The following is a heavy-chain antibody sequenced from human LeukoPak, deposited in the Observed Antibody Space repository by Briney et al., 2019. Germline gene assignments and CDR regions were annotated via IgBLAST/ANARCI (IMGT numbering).Heavy chain of an antibody. CDR1: GGSISSYY. D-gene: IGHD6-19*01. Sequence: SETLSLTCTVSGGSISSYYLSWIRQPPGKGLEWIGYIYYSGSTNYNPSLKSRVTISVDTSKNQFSLKLSSVTAADTAVYYCARGIAVAPDAFDIWGQGTMVTVSS. V-gene: IGHV4-59*01. CDR2: IYYSGST. CDR3: ARGIAVAPDAFDI. J-gene: IGHJ3*02.